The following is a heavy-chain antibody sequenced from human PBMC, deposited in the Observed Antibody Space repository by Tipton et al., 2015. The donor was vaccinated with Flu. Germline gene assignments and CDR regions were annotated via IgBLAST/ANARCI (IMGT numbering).Heavy chain of an antibody. CDR1: GGSISSSSYY. D-gene: IGHD4-17*01. CDR3: ARVTMTTWDAFDV. J-gene: IGHJ3*01. V-gene: IGHV4-39*07. Sequence: TLSLTCTVSGGSISSSSYYWGWIRQPPGKGLEWIGSIYYSGSTYYNPSLKSRVTISVDTSKNQFSLKLSSVTAADTAVYYCARVTMTTWDAFDVWGQGTMVTVSS. CDR2: IYYSGST.